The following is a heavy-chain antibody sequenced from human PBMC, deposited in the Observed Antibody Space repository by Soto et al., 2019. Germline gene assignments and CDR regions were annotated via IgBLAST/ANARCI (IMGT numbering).Heavy chain of an antibody. D-gene: IGHD1-1*01. V-gene: IGHV3-33*01. J-gene: IGHJ6*02. Sequence: PGGSLRLSCAASGFTFSSYGMHWVRQAXGKGLEWVAVIWYDGSNKYYADSVKGRFTISRDNSKNTLYLQMNSLRAEDTAVYYYAREYNWNDDPTGGMEVWGQGTTVTVSS. CDR3: AREYNWNDDPTGGMEV. CDR2: IWYDGSNK. CDR1: GFTFSSYG.